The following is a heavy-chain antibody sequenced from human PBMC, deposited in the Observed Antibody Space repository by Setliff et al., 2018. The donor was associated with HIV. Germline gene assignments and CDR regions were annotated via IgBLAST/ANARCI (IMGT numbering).Heavy chain of an antibody. Sequence: SETLSLTCTVSGGSISNHYWSWIRQPPGKGLEWIGSIYYSDSSNYNPSLKRRVSISVDTPKNQFSLTLSSVTAADTAVYYCARDLRITLFGGDVYYYYGMDVWGQGTTVTVSS. CDR2: IYYSDSS. V-gene: IGHV4-59*11. CDR3: ARDLRITLFGGDVYYYYGMDV. CDR1: GGSISNHY. J-gene: IGHJ6*02. D-gene: IGHD3-3*01.